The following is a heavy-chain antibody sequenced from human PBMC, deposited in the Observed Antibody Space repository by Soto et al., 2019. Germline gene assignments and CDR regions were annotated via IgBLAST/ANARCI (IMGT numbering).Heavy chain of an antibody. CDR1: GFTFDDYA. J-gene: IGHJ6*02. CDR3: AKDQASRYCSGGSSYPPYYYYYGMDV. V-gene: IGHV3-9*01. Sequence: GGSLRLSCAASGFTFDDYAMHWVRQAPGKGLEWVSGISWNSGSIGYADSVKGRVTISRDNAKNSLYMQMNTLRAEDTSLYYCAKDQASRYCSGGSSYPPYYYYYGMDVWGQGXTVTVSS. D-gene: IGHD2-15*01. CDR2: ISWNSGSI.